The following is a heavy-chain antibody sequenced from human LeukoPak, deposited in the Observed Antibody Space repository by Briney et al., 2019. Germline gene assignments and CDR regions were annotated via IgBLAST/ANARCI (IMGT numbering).Heavy chain of an antibody. CDR3: AKESKSSGSYKTFDY. CDR2: ISGSGGST. D-gene: IGHD1-26*01. CDR1: GFTFSSNA. V-gene: IGHV3-23*01. J-gene: IGHJ4*02. Sequence: PGGSLRLSCAASGFTFSSNAMSWVRQAPGKGLEWVSAISGSGGSTYYADSVKGRFTISRDNSKNTLYLQMNSLRAEDTAVYYCAKESKSSGSYKTFDYWGQGTLVTVSS.